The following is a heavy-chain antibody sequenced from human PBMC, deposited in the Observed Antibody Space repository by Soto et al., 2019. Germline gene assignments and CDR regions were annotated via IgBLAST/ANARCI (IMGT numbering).Heavy chain of an antibody. CDR1: GFTFSPYY. D-gene: IGHD3-22*01. CDR3: ARGPNEVTMIVVVNFDY. V-gene: IGHV3-7*01. Sequence: PGGSLRLSCAASGFTFSPYYMSWVRQAPGKGLEWLANIKQDGSEKYYVDSVKGRFTISRDNAKNSLYLQMNSLGAEDTAVYYCARGPNEVTMIVVVNFDYWGQGTLVTVSS. J-gene: IGHJ4*02. CDR2: IKQDGSEK.